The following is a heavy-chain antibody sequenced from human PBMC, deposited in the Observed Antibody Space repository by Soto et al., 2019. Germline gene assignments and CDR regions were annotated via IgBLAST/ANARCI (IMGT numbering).Heavy chain of an antibody. CDR3: AIRSMAVVPEY. D-gene: IGHD3-22*01. J-gene: IGHJ1*01. V-gene: IGHV4-59*01. CDR1: GDSISSYY. CDR2: LYYGRSA. Sequence: QVQLQESGPGLVKPSETLSLTCAVSGDSISSYYCMWIRQPPGKGLESIGYLYYGRSANYNPSLKSRVTVSVDRATNQCSLTLSSMTAEDTAVYYCAIRSMAVVPEYWGPGALVTVSS.